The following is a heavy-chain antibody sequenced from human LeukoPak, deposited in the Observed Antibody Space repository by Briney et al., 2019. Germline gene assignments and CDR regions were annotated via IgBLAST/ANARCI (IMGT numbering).Heavy chain of an antibody. Sequence: PGGSLRLSCAASGFTFSSYEMNWVRQAPGKGLEWVSYISSSSSTIYYADSVKGRFTISRDNAKNSLYLQMNSLRAEDTAVYYCAGTYDFWSGYPKGGPFDYWGQGTLVTVSS. CDR1: GFTFSSYE. J-gene: IGHJ4*02. D-gene: IGHD3-3*01. CDR3: AGTYDFWSGYPKGGPFDY. V-gene: IGHV3-48*01. CDR2: ISSSSSTI.